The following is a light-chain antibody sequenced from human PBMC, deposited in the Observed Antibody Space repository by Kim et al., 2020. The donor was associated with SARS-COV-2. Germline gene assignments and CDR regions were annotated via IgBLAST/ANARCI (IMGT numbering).Light chain of an antibody. J-gene: IGLJ2*01. CDR3: NSRDSNNNVI. CDR2: VED. Sequence: ALGQTVRITCQGDSLTKYDVSWYQQKPGQAPVLVISVEDNRPSGIPDRFSGSRSGNTGLLTITGVQAEDEAHYDCNSRDSNNNVIFGGGTLLGVL. CDR1: SLTKYD. V-gene: IGLV3-19*01.